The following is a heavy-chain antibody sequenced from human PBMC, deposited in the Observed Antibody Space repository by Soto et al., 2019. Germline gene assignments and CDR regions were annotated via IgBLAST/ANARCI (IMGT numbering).Heavy chain of an antibody. J-gene: IGHJ4*02. D-gene: IGHD3-22*01. V-gene: IGHV4-30-2*06. CDR2: IYHGGST. CDR1: GGSISSGGYS. Sequence: QLQLQESGSGLVRPSQTLSLSCAVSGGSISSGGYSWNWIRQSPGKGLEWIGYIYHGGSTHSNPSLERRVTLSVDTSKNQFSLRLSSVIAADTAVYYCARDRRSLYHDGSGLDYWGQGILVTVSS. CDR3: ARDRRSLYHDGSGLDY.